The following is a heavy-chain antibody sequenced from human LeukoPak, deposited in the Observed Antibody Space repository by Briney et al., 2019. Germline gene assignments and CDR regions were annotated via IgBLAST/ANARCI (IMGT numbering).Heavy chain of an antibody. J-gene: IGHJ4*02. CDR3: ARTIYDSSGYSVDY. V-gene: IGHV3-74*01. Sequence: PGGSLRLSCAASGFTFSSNWMHCVRQAPGKGLVWVSRIKSDGSSTSYADSVKGRFTISRDNAKNTLYLQMNRLRAEDTAVYYCARTIYDSSGYSVDYWGQGTLVTVSS. CDR1: GFTFSSNW. CDR2: IKSDGSST. D-gene: IGHD3-22*01.